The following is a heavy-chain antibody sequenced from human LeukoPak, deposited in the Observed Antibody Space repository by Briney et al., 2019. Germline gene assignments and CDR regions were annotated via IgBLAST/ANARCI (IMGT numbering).Heavy chain of an antibody. CDR1: GFTFSSYA. CDR2: ISGSGGST. CDR3: AKFLPTHIVVANYYFDY. V-gene: IGHV3-23*01. J-gene: IGHJ4*02. D-gene: IGHD2-21*01. Sequence: GGSLRLSRAASGFTFSSYAMSWVRQAPGKGLEWVSAISGSGGSTYYADSVEGRFTISRDNSKNTLYLQMNSLRAEDTAVYYCAKFLPTHIVVANYYFDYWGQGTLVTVSS.